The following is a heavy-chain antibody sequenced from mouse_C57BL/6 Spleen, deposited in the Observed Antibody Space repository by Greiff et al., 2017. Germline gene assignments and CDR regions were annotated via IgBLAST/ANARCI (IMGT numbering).Heavy chain of an antibody. Sequence: QVQLQQSGSELRSPGSSVKMSCKASDSEVFPFAYMCWVRQKPGPGLVWIGGILPSIGSTIYGEKFEDKATVDADTLSTTAYLELNSLTSEDSAVYYCARNYYGSSCGYFDVWGTGTTVTVSS. CDR3: ARNYYGSSCGYFDV. D-gene: IGHD1-1*01. V-gene: IGHV15-2*01. J-gene: IGHJ1*03. CDR1: DSEVFPFAY. CDR2: ILPSIGST.